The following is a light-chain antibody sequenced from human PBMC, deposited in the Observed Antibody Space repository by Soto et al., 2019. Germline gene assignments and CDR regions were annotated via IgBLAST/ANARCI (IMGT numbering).Light chain of an antibody. Sequence: EIVLTQSPGTLSLSPGERATLSCRASQSVSSSYFAWYQQKPGQAPRLLIYGASTRATGIPDRFSGSGSGTDFTLTISRLEPEDFAVYYCQQYASSRYTFGQGTKLEIK. CDR3: QQYASSRYT. CDR2: GAS. V-gene: IGKV3-20*01. CDR1: QSVSSSY. J-gene: IGKJ2*01.